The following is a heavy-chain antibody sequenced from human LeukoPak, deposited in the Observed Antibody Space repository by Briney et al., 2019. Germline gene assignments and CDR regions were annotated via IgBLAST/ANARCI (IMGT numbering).Heavy chain of an antibody. Sequence: GGSLRLSCVASGFSFRNYAIHWVRQAPGKGLEYVSVINTDGRITYYADSVKGRFTISRDNSKNTVYLQMGSLRGEDTAVYYCTRDAGSFCDFDYWGQGALVTVSS. CDR1: GFSFRNYA. CDR2: INTDGRIT. CDR3: TRDAGSFCDFDY. D-gene: IGHD1-26*01. J-gene: IGHJ4*02. V-gene: IGHV3-64*02.